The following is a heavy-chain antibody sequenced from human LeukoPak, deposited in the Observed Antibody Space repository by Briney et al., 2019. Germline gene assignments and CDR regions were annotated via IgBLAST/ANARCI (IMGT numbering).Heavy chain of an antibody. CDR2: ISTDGSNQ. J-gene: IGHJ4*02. CDR3: AKDTNYYDSSGYYLNFDY. CDR1: GFTFSAYM. D-gene: IGHD3-22*01. V-gene: IGHV3-30-3*01. Sequence: GGSLRLSCAASGFTFSAYMMPWVRQAPGKGLEWVAFISTDGSNQYYADSVKGRFTISRDNSKNTLYLQMNSLRAEDTAVYYCAKDTNYYDSSGYYLNFDYWGQGTLVTVSS.